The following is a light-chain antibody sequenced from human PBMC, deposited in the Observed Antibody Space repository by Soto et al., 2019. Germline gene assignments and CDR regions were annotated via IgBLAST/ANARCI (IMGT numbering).Light chain of an antibody. Sequence: EIVLTQSPATLSLSPGKSATLSCRASQSVGGKSLGWYQQRPGQAPRLLIYGAYTSATGIPDRFSGSGSGTDFTLTIIRLEHEDFAVYYCQQYGTSPKTFGQGTKVEIK. CDR3: QQYGTSPKT. CDR2: GAY. CDR1: QSVGGKS. V-gene: IGKV3-20*01. J-gene: IGKJ1*01.